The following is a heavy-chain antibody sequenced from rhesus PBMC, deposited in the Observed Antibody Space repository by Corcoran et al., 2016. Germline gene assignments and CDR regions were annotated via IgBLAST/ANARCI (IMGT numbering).Heavy chain of an antibody. Sequence: QVQLQESGPVVVKPSETLSLTSAVSGGSISRSHWWSWIRQSPGRGLEWIGGIYGSGGSTEYNPSLKSRVTISKDTSKNQFSLKLSSVTAADTAVYYCARGLGGSGLVLDYWGQGVLVTVSS. CDR1: GGSISRSHW. J-gene: IGHJ4*01. V-gene: IGHV4-93*01. CDR3: ARGLGGSGLVLDY. D-gene: IGHD6-37*01. CDR2: IYGSGGST.